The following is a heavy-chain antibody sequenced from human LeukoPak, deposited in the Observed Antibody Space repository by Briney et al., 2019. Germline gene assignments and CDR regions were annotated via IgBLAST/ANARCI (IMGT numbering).Heavy chain of an antibody. D-gene: IGHD6-19*01. Sequence: GASVKVSCKASGGTFSSYAISWVRQAPGQGLEWMGGIIPIFGTANYAQKFQGGVTITADESTSTAYMELSSLRSEDTAVYYCATIRAHIAVGVTPDYWGQGTLVTVSS. CDR3: ATIRAHIAVGVTPDY. V-gene: IGHV1-69*13. CDR1: GGTFSSYA. J-gene: IGHJ4*02. CDR2: IIPIFGTA.